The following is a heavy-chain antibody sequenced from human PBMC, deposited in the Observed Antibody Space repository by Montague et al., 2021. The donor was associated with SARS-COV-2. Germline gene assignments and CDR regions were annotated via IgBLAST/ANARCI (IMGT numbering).Heavy chain of an antibody. CDR2: TYYSSDCHT. CDR3: ASGWSLFD. J-gene: IGHJ4*02. D-gene: IGHD6-19*01. Sequence: CAISGDSVCSTSAAWHWIRQSPSRGLEWLGRTYYSSDCHTDYAVPVEGRLAIYADTSKNQFSLQLHSVTPEDSAAYYCASGWSLFDWGQGTLVTVSS. V-gene: IGHV6-1*01. CDR1: GDSVCSTSAA.